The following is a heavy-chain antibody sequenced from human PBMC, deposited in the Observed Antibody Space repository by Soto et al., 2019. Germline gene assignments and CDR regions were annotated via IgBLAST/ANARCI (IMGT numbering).Heavy chain of an antibody. CDR1: GFTFSSYA. V-gene: IGHV3-23*01. CDR2: ISGSGGST. J-gene: IGHJ4*02. D-gene: IGHD2-2*01. CDR3: AKVTGHRSSTTLFDY. Sequence: GGSLRLSCAASGFTFSSYAMSWVRQAPGKGLEWVSAISGSGGSTYYADSVKGRFTISRDNSKNTLYLQMNSLRAEDTAVYYCAKVTGHRSSTTLFDYWGQGTLVTVSS.